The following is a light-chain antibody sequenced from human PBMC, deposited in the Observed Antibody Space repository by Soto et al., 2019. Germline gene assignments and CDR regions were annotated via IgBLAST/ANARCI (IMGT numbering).Light chain of an antibody. J-gene: IGKJ3*01. CDR1: QSLSRY. CDR2: ETS. CDR3: KQRDFWPPLVT. Sequence: ENALTQSPATLSLAPGERATLSCRASQSLSRYLAWYQQKHGQAPRLLIHETSKRATGVSARFSGSGSGTELNINISLLEPEDFAVYYCKQRDFWPPLVTFGPGTKVEIK. V-gene: IGKV3-11*01.